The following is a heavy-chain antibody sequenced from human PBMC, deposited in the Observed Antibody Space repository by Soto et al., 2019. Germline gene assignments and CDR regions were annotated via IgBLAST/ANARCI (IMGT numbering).Heavy chain of an antibody. Sequence: ASVKVSCKASGYTFTSYYMHWVRQAPGQGLEWMGIINPSGGSASYAQKFQGRVTMTRDTSTSTVYMELSSLRSEDTAVYYCARDLSSSGNRYYYGMDVWGQGTTVTVSS. D-gene: IGHD6-6*01. V-gene: IGHV1-46*01. J-gene: IGHJ6*02. CDR1: GYTFTSYY. CDR2: INPSGGSA. CDR3: ARDLSSSGNRYYYGMDV.